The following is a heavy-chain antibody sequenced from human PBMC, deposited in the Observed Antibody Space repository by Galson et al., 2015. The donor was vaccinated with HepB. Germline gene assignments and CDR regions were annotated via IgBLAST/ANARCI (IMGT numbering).Heavy chain of an antibody. J-gene: IGHJ5*02. Sequence: SVKVSCKASEGTFTSYAISWVRQAPGQGLEWLGGTIPVFGITNYTQKFQGRVTITAEESTSTAYMEISSLTSEDTAVYYCATDASGWLDPWGQGPLVTVSA. CDR1: EGTFTSYA. CDR2: TIPVFGIT. D-gene: IGHD2-8*02. CDR3: ATDASGWLDP. V-gene: IGHV1-69*13.